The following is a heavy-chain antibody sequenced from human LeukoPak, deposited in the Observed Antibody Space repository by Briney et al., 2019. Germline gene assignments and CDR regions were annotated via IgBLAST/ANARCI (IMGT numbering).Heavy chain of an antibody. D-gene: IGHD6-13*01. CDR3: ARAGYSSSWYNWFDP. Sequence: SETLSLTCTVSGGSISSYYWSWIRQPPGKGLEWIGYIYYSGSTNYNPSLKSRVTISVDTSKNRFSLKLSSVTAADTAVYYCARAGYSSSWYNWFDPWGQGTLVTVSS. V-gene: IGHV4-59*01. J-gene: IGHJ5*02. CDR2: IYYSGST. CDR1: GGSISSYY.